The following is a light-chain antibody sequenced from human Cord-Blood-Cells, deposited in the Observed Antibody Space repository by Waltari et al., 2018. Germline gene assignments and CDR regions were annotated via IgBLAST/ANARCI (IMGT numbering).Light chain of an antibody. CDR1: QSISSY. V-gene: IGKV1-39*01. Sequence: DIQMPQSPSSLSASVGDRVTITCRASQSISSYLNWYQQKPGKAPKLLIYAASSLQSGVPSRFSGSGSGTDFTLTISSLQPEDCATYYCQQSYSTPITFGQGTRLEIK. J-gene: IGKJ5*01. CDR3: QQSYSTPIT. CDR2: AAS.